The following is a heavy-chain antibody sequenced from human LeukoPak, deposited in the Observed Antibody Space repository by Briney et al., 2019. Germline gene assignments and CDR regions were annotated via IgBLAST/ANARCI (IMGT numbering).Heavy chain of an antibody. D-gene: IGHD4-17*01. CDR1: GFTVSTYT. CDR2: IISTSTTK. CDR3: ARDRSLVDGDYGVWFDA. Sequence: GGSLRLSCTASGFTVSTYTMDWVRQARGKGLEWVSYIISTSTTKYYADSINGRFTISRDNSKNSLDLQMKRLTAEDTAVYYCARDRSLVDGDYGVWFDAWGQGSLVTVSS. J-gene: IGHJ5*02. V-gene: IGHV3-48*04.